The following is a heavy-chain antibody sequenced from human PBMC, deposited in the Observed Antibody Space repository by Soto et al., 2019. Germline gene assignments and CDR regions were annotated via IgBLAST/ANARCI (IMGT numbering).Heavy chain of an antibody. Sequence: PSQTLSLTCAISGDSVSSNSAAWNWIRQSPSRGLEWLGRTYYRSKWYNDYAVSVKSRITINPDTSKNQFSLQLNPVTPEDTAVYYCAREITVTMGICYYYMDVWGKGTTVTV. CDR2: TYYRSKWYN. J-gene: IGHJ6*03. CDR3: AREITVTMGICYYYMDV. D-gene: IGHD4-17*01. CDR1: GDSVSSNSAA. V-gene: IGHV6-1*01.